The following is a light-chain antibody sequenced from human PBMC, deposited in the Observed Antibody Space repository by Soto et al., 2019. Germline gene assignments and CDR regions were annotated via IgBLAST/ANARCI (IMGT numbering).Light chain of an antibody. Sequence: EIQMTQSPSTLSASVGDRVTITCRASDYVSSWVAWYQQKPGKAPNLLIHSASTLERGVPPRFSGSGSGTEFTLTITSLQPDDFATYYCQQYNTYSWTFGHGTKL. CDR3: QQYNTYSWT. V-gene: IGKV1-5*03. CDR2: SAS. J-gene: IGKJ2*02. CDR1: DYVSSW.